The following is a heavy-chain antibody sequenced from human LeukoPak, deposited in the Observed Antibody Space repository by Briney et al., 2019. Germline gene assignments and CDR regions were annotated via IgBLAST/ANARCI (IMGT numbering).Heavy chain of an antibody. CDR2: IKQDGSEK. J-gene: IGHJ4*02. V-gene: IGHV3-7*01. Sequence: GGSLRLSCVASGFPFSSYWMTWVRQAPGKGLEWVANIKQDGSEKYYVDSVKGRFTISRDNAKNSLYLQMNSLRAEDTAVYYCARVRSAMVTGYFDYWGQGTLVTVSS. CDR3: ARVRSAMVTGYFDY. CDR1: GFPFSSYW. D-gene: IGHD5-18*01.